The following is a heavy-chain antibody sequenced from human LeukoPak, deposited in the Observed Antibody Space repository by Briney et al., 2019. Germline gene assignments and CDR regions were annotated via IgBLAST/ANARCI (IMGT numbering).Heavy chain of an antibody. CDR2: TIPIFGTA. Sequence: SVTVSCKASGGTFSSYAISWVRQAPGQGLEWMGGTIPIFGTANYAQKFQGRVTITADESTSTAYMELSSLRSEDTAVYYCARYYDILTGSHNWFDPWGQGTLVTVSS. CDR1: GGTFSSYA. D-gene: IGHD3-9*01. J-gene: IGHJ5*02. CDR3: ARYYDILTGSHNWFDP. V-gene: IGHV1-69*13.